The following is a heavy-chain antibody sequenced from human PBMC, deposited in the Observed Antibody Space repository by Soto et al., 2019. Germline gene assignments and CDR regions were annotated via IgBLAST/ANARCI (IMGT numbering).Heavy chain of an antibody. CDR3: TRSITGTTSSDY. V-gene: IGHV3-72*01. Sequence: EVQLVESGGGLVQPGGSLRLSCAGSGFTFSDYYIDWVRQAPGKGLEWVGRSRDKGNSYGTDYAASVKGRFTISRDASKNSLFLQMNSLKTEDTALYYCTRSITGTTSSDYWGQGTLVTVSS. CDR1: GFTFSDYY. CDR2: SRDKGNSYGT. J-gene: IGHJ4*02. D-gene: IGHD1-7*01.